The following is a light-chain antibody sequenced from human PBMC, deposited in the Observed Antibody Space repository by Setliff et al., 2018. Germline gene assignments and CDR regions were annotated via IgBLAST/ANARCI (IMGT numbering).Light chain of an antibody. Sequence: QSVLTQPASVSGSPGQSITISCTGTSSDIGGYNYVSWCQQHPGKAPKLMIYDVSQRPSGVSNRFSGPKSGNTASLTISGLQAEDEADYYCISYTNSSTYVVFGGGT. CDR1: SSDIGGYNY. J-gene: IGLJ2*01. CDR2: DVS. V-gene: IGLV2-14*03. CDR3: ISYTNSSTYVV.